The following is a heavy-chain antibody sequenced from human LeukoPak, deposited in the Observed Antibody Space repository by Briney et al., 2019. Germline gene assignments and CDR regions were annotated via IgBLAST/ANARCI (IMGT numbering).Heavy chain of an antibody. J-gene: IGHJ4*02. D-gene: IGHD3-10*01. Sequence: PGGSLRLSCAASGFTFSNYAMSWVRQAPGKGLEWVSAISGSGGTTFYADSVKGRFTISRDNSKNTLYLQMNSLRAEDTALYYCAKDSATYGSGNYDYWGQGTLVTVSS. CDR2: ISGSGGTT. CDR1: GFTFSNYA. CDR3: AKDSATYGSGNYDY. V-gene: IGHV3-23*01.